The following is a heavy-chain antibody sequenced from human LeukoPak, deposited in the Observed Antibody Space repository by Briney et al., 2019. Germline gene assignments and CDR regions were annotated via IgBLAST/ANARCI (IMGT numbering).Heavy chain of an antibody. D-gene: IGHD3-10*01. V-gene: IGHV4-59*08. CDR1: GGSISNYY. CDR2: IYYSGRT. J-gene: IGHJ4*02. Sequence: SETLSLTCTVSGGSISNYYWSWLRQPPGKGLEWIGYIYYSGRTRYNPSLKSPVTISVDTSKNQFSLRLNSVTAADTAIYYCARHRRYYGSGSYYSDFDSWGQGTLVTVSS. CDR3: ARHRRYYGSGSYYSDFDS.